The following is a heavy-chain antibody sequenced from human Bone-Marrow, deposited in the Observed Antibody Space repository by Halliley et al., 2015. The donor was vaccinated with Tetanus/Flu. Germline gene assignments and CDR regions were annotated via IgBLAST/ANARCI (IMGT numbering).Heavy chain of an antibody. CDR3: ARGPTCNGVLSGHNWFGP. CDR1: GFILSSYE. Sequence: SLRLSCTASGFILSSYEMNWVRKAPGKGLERVSYISVRVTTIYYADSVQGRFTITRDHATNSLYLQMNSLRAEDTAAYYCARGPTCNGVLSGHNWFGPWGQGTLVTVSS. V-gene: IGHV3-48*03. J-gene: IGHJ5*01. D-gene: IGHD3-9*01. CDR2: ISVRVTTI.